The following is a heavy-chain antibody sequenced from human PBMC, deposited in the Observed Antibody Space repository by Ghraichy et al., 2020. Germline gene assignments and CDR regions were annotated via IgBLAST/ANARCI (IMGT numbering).Heavy chain of an antibody. CDR1: GGSFSGYY. J-gene: IGHJ4*02. CDR2: INHSGST. Sequence: SETLSLTCAVYGGSFSGYYWSWIRQPPGKGLEWIGEINHSGSTNYNPSLKSRVTISVDTSKNQFSLKLSSVTAADTAVYYCARGSGITGTAPRASQPTHFDYWGQGTLVTVSS. V-gene: IGHV4-34*01. CDR3: ARGSGITGTAPRASQPTHFDY. D-gene: IGHD1-20*01.